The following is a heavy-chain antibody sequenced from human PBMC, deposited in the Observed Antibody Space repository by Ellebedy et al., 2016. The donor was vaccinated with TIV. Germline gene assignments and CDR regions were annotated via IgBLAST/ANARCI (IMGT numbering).Heavy chain of an antibody. Sequence: PGGSLRLSCAASGLTFSSHAMSWVRHAPGKWLEWVSSITESGGNTYYADSVKGRFTISRDNSKNTLYLQMNSLRAEDTAVYYCARDPVGVRPAFDIWGQGTMVTVSS. CDR1: GLTFSSHA. D-gene: IGHD4-23*01. CDR2: ITESGGNT. CDR3: ARDPVGVRPAFDI. V-gene: IGHV3-23*01. J-gene: IGHJ3*02.